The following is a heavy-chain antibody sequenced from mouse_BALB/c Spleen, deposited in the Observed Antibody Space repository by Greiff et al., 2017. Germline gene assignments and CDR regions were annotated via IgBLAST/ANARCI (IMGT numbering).Heavy chain of an antibody. Sequence: EVKLVESGGGLVQPGGSRKLSCAASGFTFSSFGMHWVRQAPEKGLEWVAYISSGSSTIYYADTVKGRFTISRDNPKNTLFLQMTSLRSEDTAMYYCARRGDGYYFWYFDVWGAGTTVTVSS. CDR2: ISSGSSTI. CDR3: ARRGDGYYFWYFDV. J-gene: IGHJ1*01. D-gene: IGHD2-3*01. V-gene: IGHV5-17*02. CDR1: GFTFSSFG.